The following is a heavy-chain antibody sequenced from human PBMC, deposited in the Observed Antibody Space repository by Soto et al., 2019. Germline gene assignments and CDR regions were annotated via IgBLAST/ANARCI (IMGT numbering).Heavy chain of an antibody. V-gene: IGHV3-15*07. J-gene: IGHJ4*02. D-gene: IGHD3-10*01. CDR3: TTQLLWFGEFLFDY. CDR1: GFTFSNAW. Sequence: VQLVESGGGLVKPGGSLRLSCAASGFTFSNAWMNWVRQAPGKGLEWVGRIKSKTDGGTTDYAAPVKGRFTISRDDSKNTLYLQMNSLKTEDTAVYYCTTQLLWFGEFLFDYWGQGTLVTVSS. CDR2: IKSKTDGGTT.